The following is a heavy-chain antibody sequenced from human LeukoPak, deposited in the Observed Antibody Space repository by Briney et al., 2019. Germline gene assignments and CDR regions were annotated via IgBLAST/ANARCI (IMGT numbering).Heavy chain of an antibody. CDR2: IYHSGST. D-gene: IGHD3-3*01. J-gene: IGHJ3*02. Sequence: SETLSLTCTVSGGSISSGGYYWSWIRQPPGKGLEWIGYIYHSGSTYYNPSLKSRVTISVDRSKNQFSLKLSSVTAADTAVYYCARDGYDFWSGYYADPLRLSDAFDIWGQGTMVTVSS. V-gene: IGHV4-30-2*01. CDR1: GGSISSGGYY. CDR3: ARDGYDFWSGYYADPLRLSDAFDI.